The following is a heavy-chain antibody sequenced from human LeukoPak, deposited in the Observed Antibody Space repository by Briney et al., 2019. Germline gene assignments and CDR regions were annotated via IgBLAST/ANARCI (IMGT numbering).Heavy chain of an antibody. Sequence: GRSLRLSCAASGFTFSSYGMHWVRQAPGKGLEWVAVIWYDGSNKYYADSVKGRFTISRDNSKNTLYLQMNSLRAEDTAVYYCAKDRLGIPRALFDPWGQGTLVTVSS. CDR1: GFTFSSYG. J-gene: IGHJ5*02. D-gene: IGHD3-16*01. V-gene: IGHV3-33*06. CDR2: IWYDGSNK. CDR3: AKDRLGIPRALFDP.